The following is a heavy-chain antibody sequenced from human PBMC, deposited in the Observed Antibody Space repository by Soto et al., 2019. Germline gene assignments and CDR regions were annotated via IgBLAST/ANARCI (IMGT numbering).Heavy chain of an antibody. CDR2: ISSSSSTI. CDR3: ARDPTGVLWFGEGYDY. CDR1: GFTFSSYS. D-gene: IGHD3-10*01. V-gene: IGHV3-48*01. J-gene: IGHJ4*02. Sequence: ESGGGLVQPGGSLRLSCAASGFTFSSYSMNWVRQAPGKGLEWVSYISSSSSTIYYADSVKGRFTISRDNAKNSLYLQMNSLRAEDTAVYYCARDPTGVLWFGEGYDYWGQGTLVTVSS.